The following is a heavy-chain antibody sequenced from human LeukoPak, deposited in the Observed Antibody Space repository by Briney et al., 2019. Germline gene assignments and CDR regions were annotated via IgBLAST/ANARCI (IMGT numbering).Heavy chain of an antibody. CDR1: GFTFSSYA. J-gene: IGHJ4*02. CDR2: ISGSGGST. Sequence: GGSLRLSCAASGFTFSSYAMSWVRQAPGKGLEWVSAISGSGGSTYYADSVKGRFTISRDNSKNTLYLQMNSLRAEDTAVYYCAKEGYYDSSGYHPNPTDYWGQGTLVTVSS. CDR3: AKEGYYDSSGYHPNPTDY. D-gene: IGHD3-22*01. V-gene: IGHV3-23*01.